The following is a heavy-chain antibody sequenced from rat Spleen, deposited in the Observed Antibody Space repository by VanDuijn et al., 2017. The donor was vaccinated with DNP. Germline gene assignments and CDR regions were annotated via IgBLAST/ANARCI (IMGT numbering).Heavy chain of an antibody. CDR1: GVTFSDYN. J-gene: IGHJ2*01. CDR2: INTDGGNT. CDR3: ANYNYYDGTY. D-gene: IGHD1-12*02. Sequence: EVQLVESGGGLVQPGRSLKLSCAASGVTFSDYNMAWIRQAPGKGLEWVASINTDGGNTYYPDSVKGRFTISRDNAENTVYLQMNSLRSEDTATYYCANYNYYDGTYWGQGVMVTVSS. V-gene: IGHV5-58*01.